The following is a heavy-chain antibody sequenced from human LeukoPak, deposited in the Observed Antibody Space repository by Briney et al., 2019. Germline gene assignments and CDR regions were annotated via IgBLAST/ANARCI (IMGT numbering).Heavy chain of an antibody. J-gene: IGHJ6*03. CDR3: AREPEARGYYYYYMDV. CDR1: GGTFSSYA. V-gene: IGHV1-69*05. CDR2: IIPIFGTA. Sequence: SVKVSCKASGGTFSSYAISWVRQAPGQGLEWMERIIPIFGTANYAQKFQGRVTITTDESTSTAYMELSSLRSEDTAVYYCAREPEARGYYYYYMDVWGKGTTVTVSS.